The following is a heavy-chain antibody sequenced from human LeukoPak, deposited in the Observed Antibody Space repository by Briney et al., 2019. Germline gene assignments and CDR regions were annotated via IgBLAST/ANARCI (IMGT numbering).Heavy chain of an antibody. CDR2: INHSGST. Sequence: SETLSLTCAVYGGSFSGYYWSWIRQPPGKGLEWIGDINHSGSTNYNPSLRSRVTISVHTSKNQLSLKLSSVTAADTAVYYCARQWLVSPLFDYWGQGNVVIVSS. CDR1: GGSFSGYY. V-gene: IGHV4-34*01. CDR3: ARQWLVSPLFDY. D-gene: IGHD6-19*01. J-gene: IGHJ4*02.